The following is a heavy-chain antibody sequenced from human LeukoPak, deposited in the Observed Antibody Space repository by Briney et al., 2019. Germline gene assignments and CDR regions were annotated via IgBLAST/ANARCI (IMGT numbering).Heavy chain of an antibody. V-gene: IGHV3-23*01. D-gene: IGHD3-10*01. Sequence: GGSLRLSCAAAVFTFSSYAMSWVRQAPGKGLEWVSAISGSGGSTYYADSGKGRFTIYRDNSKNTLYLQMNSPRAEDTAVYYCAILTNYDSGSYYNWYYLYYWGQGALVTVSS. CDR2: ISGSGGST. CDR3: AILTNYDSGSYYNWYYLYY. CDR1: VFTFSSYA. J-gene: IGHJ4*02.